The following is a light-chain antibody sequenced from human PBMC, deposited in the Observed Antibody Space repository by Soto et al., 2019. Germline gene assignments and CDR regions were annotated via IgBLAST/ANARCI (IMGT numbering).Light chain of an antibody. CDR2: DVT. Sequence: QSVLTQPRSVSGSPGQSVTISCTGTSITVGAYDFVSWYQQHPGKAPKLMIFDVTKRPSGVPDRFSGSKSGNTASLTISGLQADDESDYYCCSFAGSYTYVFGTGTKVTVL. CDR3: CSFAGSYTYV. J-gene: IGLJ1*01. CDR1: SITVGAYDF. V-gene: IGLV2-11*01.